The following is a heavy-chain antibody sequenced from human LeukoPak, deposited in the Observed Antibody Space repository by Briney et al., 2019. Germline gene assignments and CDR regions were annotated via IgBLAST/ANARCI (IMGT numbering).Heavy chain of an antibody. V-gene: IGHV3-30-3*01. CDR1: GFTFSSYA. CDR2: ISYDGSNK. D-gene: IGHD1-26*01. J-gene: IGHJ4*02. CDR3: ARDLTPSGVGATSNSFDY. Sequence: PGGSPRLSCAASGFTFSSYAMHWVRQAPGKGLEWVAVISYDGSNKYYADSVKGRFTISRDNSKNTLYLQMNSLRAEDTAVYYCARDLTPSGVGATSNSFDYWGQGTLVTVSS.